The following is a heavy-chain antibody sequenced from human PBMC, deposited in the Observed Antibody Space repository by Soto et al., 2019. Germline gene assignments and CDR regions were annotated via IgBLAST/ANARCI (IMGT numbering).Heavy chain of an antibody. D-gene: IGHD5-18*01. CDR1: GGTFSSYT. V-gene: IGHV1-69*08. CDR3: AREGEDTARVYWYFDL. Sequence: QVQLVQSGAEVKKPGSSVKVSCKASGGTFSSYTISWVRQAPGQGLEWMGRIIPILGIANYAQKFQGRVTITXXKXTXXAYMELSSLRSEDTAVYYCAREGEDTARVYWYFDLWGRGTLVTVSS. CDR2: IIPILGIA. J-gene: IGHJ2*01.